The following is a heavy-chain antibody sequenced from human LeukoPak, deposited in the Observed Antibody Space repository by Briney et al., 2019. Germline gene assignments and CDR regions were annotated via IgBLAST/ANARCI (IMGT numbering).Heavy chain of an antibody. Sequence: ASVKVSCKASGYSFTNYDISWVRQAPGQGLEWMGWISAYSGNTNYAQKFQGRVSMTTDTSTNTAYMDLRSLRSDDTAVYYCARVFFDVVVPAAIYWFDPWGQGSLVTVSS. D-gene: IGHD2-2*01. CDR2: ISAYSGNT. J-gene: IGHJ5*02. V-gene: IGHV1-18*01. CDR3: ARVFFDVVVPAAIYWFDP. CDR1: GYSFTNYD.